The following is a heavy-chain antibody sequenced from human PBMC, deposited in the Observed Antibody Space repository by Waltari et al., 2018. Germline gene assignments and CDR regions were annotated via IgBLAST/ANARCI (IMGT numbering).Heavy chain of an antibody. D-gene: IGHD3-22*01. V-gene: IGHV5-51*01. CDR3: ARMVYDSSGYRNNWFDP. CDR1: GYSVTSYW. Sequence: EVQLVQSGAEVKKPGASLKISCKGSGYSVTSYWIGWGRQMRGKGVECRGSIYPGDSDTRDSPSFQGQVTISADKSISTAYLQWSSLKASDTAMYYCARMVYDSSGYRNNWFDPWGQGTLVTVSS. CDR2: IYPGDSDT. J-gene: IGHJ5*02.